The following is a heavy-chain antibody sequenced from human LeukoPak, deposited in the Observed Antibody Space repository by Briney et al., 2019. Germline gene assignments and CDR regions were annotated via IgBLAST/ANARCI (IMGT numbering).Heavy chain of an antibody. CDR2: IYPGDSDT. D-gene: IGHD3-22*01. V-gene: IGHV5-51*01. CDR1: GYSFTSYW. CDR3: ARRDYYDSSGYLAGDFDY. J-gene: IGHJ4*02. Sequence: GESLKFSCKGSGYSFTSYWIGWVRQMPGKGLEWMGIIYPGDSDTRYSPSFQGQVTISADKSISTAYLQWSSLKASDTAMYYCARRDYYDSSGYLAGDFDYWGQGTLVTVSS.